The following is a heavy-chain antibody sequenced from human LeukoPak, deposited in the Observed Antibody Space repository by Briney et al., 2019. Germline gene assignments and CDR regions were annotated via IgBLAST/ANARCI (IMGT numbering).Heavy chain of an antibody. CDR2: INPNSGGT. CDR1: GYTFTSYA. Sequence: GASVKVSCKASGYTFTSYAMNWVRQAPGQGLEWMGWINPNSGGTNYAQKFQGRVTMTRDTSISTAYMELSSLKSEDMAVYYCARDGPYSSSSLGSWGQGTLVIVSS. V-gene: IGHV1-2*02. CDR3: ARDGPYSSSSLGS. D-gene: IGHD6-6*01. J-gene: IGHJ5*02.